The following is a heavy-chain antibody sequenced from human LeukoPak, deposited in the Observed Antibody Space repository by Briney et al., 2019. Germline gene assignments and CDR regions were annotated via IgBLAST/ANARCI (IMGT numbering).Heavy chain of an antibody. CDR2: IFHSGST. Sequence: SETLSLTCAVSGYSISSGYYWGWIRQPPGKGLEWIGSIFHSGSTYYNPSLKSRVTISIDTSKNQFSLKLRSVTAADTAVYYCARDIDAYGYLYYYYMDVWGKGTTVTISS. J-gene: IGHJ6*03. V-gene: IGHV4-38-2*02. D-gene: IGHD5-12*01. CDR3: ARDIDAYGYLYYYYMDV. CDR1: GYSISSGYY.